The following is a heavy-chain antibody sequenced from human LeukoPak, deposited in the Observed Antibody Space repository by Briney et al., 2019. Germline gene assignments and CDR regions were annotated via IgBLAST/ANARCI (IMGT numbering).Heavy chain of an antibody. D-gene: IGHD2-15*01. CDR3: ARVRLSGVIDY. V-gene: IGHV4-34*11. J-gene: IGHJ4*02. CDR1: GGSFSGYY. CDR2: IHYNGRT. Sequence: SETLSLTCAVYGGSFSGYYWSWIRQPPVKGLEWIGHIHYNGRTNYNPSLESPATISIDMSKNQFSLNLSSVTAADTAVYYCARVRLSGVIDYWGQGTLVTASS.